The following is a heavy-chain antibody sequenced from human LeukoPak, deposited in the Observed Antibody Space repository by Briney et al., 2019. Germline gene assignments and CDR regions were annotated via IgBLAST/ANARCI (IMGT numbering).Heavy chain of an antibody. CDR2: IKSKTDGGTT. CDR3: AKDRSNDWNANFDY. Sequence: GGSLRLSCAASGFTFSNAWMSWVRQAPGKGLEWVGRIKSKTDGGTTDYAAPVKGRFTISRDDSKNTLYLQMNSLRAEDTAVYYCAKDRSNDWNANFDYWGQGTLVTVSS. CDR1: GFTFSNAW. J-gene: IGHJ4*02. D-gene: IGHD1-1*01. V-gene: IGHV3-15*01.